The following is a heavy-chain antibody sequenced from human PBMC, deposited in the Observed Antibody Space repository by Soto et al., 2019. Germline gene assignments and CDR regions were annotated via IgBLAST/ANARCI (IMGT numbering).Heavy chain of an antibody. CDR1: WFPFSFYS. CDR2: ITDRGDV. D-gene: IGHD5-12*01. V-gene: IGHV3-21*06. Sequence: AGGALRLSCAAPWFPFSFYSISWVPQGPGKGLEWISSITDRGDVRYADSVQGRFTVSRDNVNNSVHLQMNSLRVQDTAVYYCARFATPTTTWYWFDPWGQGTLVTVSS. J-gene: IGHJ5*02. CDR3: ARFATPTTTWYWFDP.